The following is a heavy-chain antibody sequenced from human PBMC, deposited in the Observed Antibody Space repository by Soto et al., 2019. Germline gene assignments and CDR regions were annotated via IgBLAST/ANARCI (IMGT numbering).Heavy chain of an antibody. J-gene: IGHJ6*02. Sequence: ASVKVSCKASGYTFTGYYMHWVRQAPGQGLEWMGWINPNSGGTNYAQKFQGWVTMTRDTSIRTAYMELSRLRSDDTAVYYCASDVGSSWYINYYYGMDVWGQGTTVTV. V-gene: IGHV1-2*04. CDR3: ASDVGSSWYINYYYGMDV. CDR1: GYTFTGYY. CDR2: INPNSGGT. D-gene: IGHD6-13*01.